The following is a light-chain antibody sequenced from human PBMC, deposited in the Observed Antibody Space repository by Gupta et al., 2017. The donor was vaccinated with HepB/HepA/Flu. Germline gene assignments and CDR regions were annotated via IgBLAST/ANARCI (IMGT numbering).Light chain of an antibody. Sequence: DIQMTQSPSTLSASVGDRVTITCRASQSINNWLAWYQQKPGKAPKLLIYKASTLESGVPSRFSGSGSGTEFTLTISSLQPDDFATYYCQQDNTTSDTFGQGTKVEI. CDR1: QSINNW. V-gene: IGKV1-5*03. CDR2: KAS. J-gene: IGKJ1*01. CDR3: QQDNTTSDT.